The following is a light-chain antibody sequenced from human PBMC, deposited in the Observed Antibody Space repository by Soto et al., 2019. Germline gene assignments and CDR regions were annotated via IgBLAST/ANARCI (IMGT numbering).Light chain of an antibody. Sequence: LTQSPAILSLSPGEKATLSCTASHTVDSYMAWYQQRPGQPPRLLIHDTSHRASGVPARFRGSGSGTDFTLTITSLEPEDFAVYFCQQRRNWVSFGPGTRV. V-gene: IGKV3-11*01. CDR1: HTVDSY. CDR3: QQRRNWVS. J-gene: IGKJ3*01. CDR2: DTS.